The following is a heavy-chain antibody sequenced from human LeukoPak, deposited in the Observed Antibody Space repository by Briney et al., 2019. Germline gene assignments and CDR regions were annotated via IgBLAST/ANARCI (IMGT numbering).Heavy chain of an antibody. CDR2: ISSTGGST. CDR1: GFTFSSCA. Sequence: GGSLRLSCSASGFTFSSCAMHWVRQAPGKGLEYVSAISSTGGSTYYADSVKGRFTISRDNSKNTLYLQMSSLRAEDTAVYYCVSLTSNWHFDYWGQGTLVTVSS. CDR3: VSLTSNWHFDY. J-gene: IGHJ4*02. D-gene: IGHD6-13*01. V-gene: IGHV3-64D*09.